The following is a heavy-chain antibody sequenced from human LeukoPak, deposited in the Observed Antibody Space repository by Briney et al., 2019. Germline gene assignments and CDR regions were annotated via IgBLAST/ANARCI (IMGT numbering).Heavy chain of an antibody. V-gene: IGHV1-69*06. CDR3: AREDCSGGSCWFDP. CDR1: GGTFNGYA. D-gene: IGHD2-15*01. Sequence: SVKVSCKASGGTFNGYAISWVRQAPGQGLEWMGGIIPIFGTTNYARKFRGRVTITADKSTSTAYMELSSLRSEDTAVYYCAREDCSGGSCWFDPWGQGTLVTVSS. J-gene: IGHJ5*02. CDR2: IIPIFGTT.